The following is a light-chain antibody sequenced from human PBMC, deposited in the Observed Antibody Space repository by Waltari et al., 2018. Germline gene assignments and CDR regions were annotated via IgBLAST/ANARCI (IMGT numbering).Light chain of an antibody. CDR1: SGSVSPHYY. Sequence: QTVVTQEPSFSVSPGGTVTLTCGLHSGSVSPHYYPNWYQQTPGQAPRTLIYSTNTRSSGVPDRFSGSILGNKAALTITGAQADDESDYYCVLYMGSGISVFGGGTKLTVL. CDR3: VLYMGSGISV. CDR2: STN. J-gene: IGLJ2*01. V-gene: IGLV8-61*01.